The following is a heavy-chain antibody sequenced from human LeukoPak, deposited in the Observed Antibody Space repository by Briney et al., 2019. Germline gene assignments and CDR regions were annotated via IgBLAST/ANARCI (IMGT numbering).Heavy chain of an antibody. Sequence: GGSLRLSYAASGFTFSSYGMHRVRQAPGRGLEWVAVIWFDESNKYYADSVKGRFTISRDNSKNTLYLQMNSLRAEDTAVYYCARTIMIRGGNDYWGQGTLVTVSS. J-gene: IGHJ4*02. CDR3: ARTIMIRGGNDY. CDR1: GFTFSSYG. D-gene: IGHD3-10*01. V-gene: IGHV3-33*01. CDR2: IWFDESNK.